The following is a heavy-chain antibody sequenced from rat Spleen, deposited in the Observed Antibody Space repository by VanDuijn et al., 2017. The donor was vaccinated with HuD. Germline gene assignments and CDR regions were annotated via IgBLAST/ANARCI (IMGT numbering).Heavy chain of an antibody. CDR3: ARGDGDY. D-gene: IGHD4-2*01. CDR1: GLSLTSNS. CDR2: MWSNGGT. Sequence: QVQLKESGPGLVQPSQTLSLTCTVSGLSLTSNSVSWIRQPPGKGLEWMGVMWSNGGTDYNSAIKSRLSISRDTSKSQVFLKMNSLQTEDIATYYCARGDGDYWGQGVMVTVSS. J-gene: IGHJ2*01. V-gene: IGHV2-47*01.